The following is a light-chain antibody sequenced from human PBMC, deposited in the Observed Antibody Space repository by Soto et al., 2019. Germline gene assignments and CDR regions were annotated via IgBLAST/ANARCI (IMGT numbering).Light chain of an antibody. CDR3: PQTYSPPWT. Sequence: DIQMTQSPSSLSASVGDRVTITCRASQSISSYLNWYQQKPGKAPKLLIYAASSLQSGVPSRFSGSGSGTDFTLTISSLQPEDFATFYCPQTYSPPWTFGQGTKVDI. CDR2: AAS. J-gene: IGKJ1*01. V-gene: IGKV1-39*01. CDR1: QSISSY.